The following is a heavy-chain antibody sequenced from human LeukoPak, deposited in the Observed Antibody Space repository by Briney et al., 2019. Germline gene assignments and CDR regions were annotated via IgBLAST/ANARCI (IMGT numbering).Heavy chain of an antibody. CDR1: GFTFSSYA. CDR2: ISSSSSYI. CDR3: ARRNYTYNWFDP. V-gene: IGHV3-21*01. Sequence: GGSLRLSCAASGFTFSSYAMSWVRQAPGKGLEWVSSISSSSSYIYYADSVKGRFTISRDSAKNSLYLQMNSLRAEDTAVYYCARRNYTYNWFDPWGQGTLVTVSS. D-gene: IGHD1-7*01. J-gene: IGHJ5*02.